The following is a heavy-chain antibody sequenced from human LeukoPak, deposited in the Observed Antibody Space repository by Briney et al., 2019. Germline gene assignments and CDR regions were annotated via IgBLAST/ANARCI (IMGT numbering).Heavy chain of an antibody. CDR1: GFNFGDSR. D-gene: IGHD2-21*01. V-gene: IGHV3-7*04. Sequence: GGSLRLSCAASGFNFGDSRMTWVRQAPGKGLQWVANVNQDGTEKHFLDSVEGRFTISGDNAKKSLYLQMSSLRPEDTALYFCVKGDWYFESWGQGTLVTVSS. CDR3: VKGDWYFES. CDR2: VNQDGTEK. J-gene: IGHJ4*02.